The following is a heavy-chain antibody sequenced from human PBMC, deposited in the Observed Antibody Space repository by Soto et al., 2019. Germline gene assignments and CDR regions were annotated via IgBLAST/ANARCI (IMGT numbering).Heavy chain of an antibody. D-gene: IGHD5-12*01. V-gene: IGHV1-69*13. CDR3: ASGILLWLRRINNGYSG. CDR1: GGTFSTYA. CDR2: IIPMFGTA. J-gene: IGHJ4*02. Sequence: SVKVSCKAPGGTFSTYAISWVRQAPGQGLEWMGGIIPMFGTANYAQRFQDRVTITADESTNTVYMELSSLRSEDTAVYFCASGILLWLRRINNGYSGWGQGTLVTVSS.